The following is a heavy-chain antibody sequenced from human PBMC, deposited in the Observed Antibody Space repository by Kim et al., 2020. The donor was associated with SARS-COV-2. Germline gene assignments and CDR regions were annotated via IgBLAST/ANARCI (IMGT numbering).Heavy chain of an antibody. J-gene: IGHJ6*02. CDR1: GFTFSSYA. CDR3: AKDGCRVVVAATCGMDV. V-gene: IGHV3-23*01. CDR2: ISGSGGST. Sequence: GGSLRLSCAASGFTFSSYAMSWVRQAPGKGLEWVSAISGSGGSTYYADSVKGRFTISRDNSKNTLYLQMNSLRAEDTAVYYGAKDGCRVVVAATCGMDVWGQGTTVTVSS. D-gene: IGHD2-15*01.